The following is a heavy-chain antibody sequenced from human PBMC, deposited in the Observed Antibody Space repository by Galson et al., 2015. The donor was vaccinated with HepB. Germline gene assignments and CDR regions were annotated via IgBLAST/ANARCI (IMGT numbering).Heavy chain of an antibody. CDR1: GFTFSSYS. CDR2: ISSSSSYI. D-gene: IGHD4-17*01. V-gene: IGHV3-21*01. Sequence: SLRLSCAASGFTFSSYSMNWVRQAPGKGLEWVSSISSSSSYIYYADSVKGRFTISRDNAKNSLYLQMNSLRAEDTAVYYCARAPAPTGVDWFDPWGQGTLVTVSS. J-gene: IGHJ5*02. CDR3: ARAPAPTGVDWFDP.